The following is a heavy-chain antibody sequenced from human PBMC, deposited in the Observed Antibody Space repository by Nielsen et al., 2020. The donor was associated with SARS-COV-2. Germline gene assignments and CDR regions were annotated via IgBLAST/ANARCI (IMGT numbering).Heavy chain of an antibody. J-gene: IGHJ6*02. D-gene: IGHD6-13*01. V-gene: IGHV4-34*01. CDR3: VRGLGSSSLEGSGWYYYGMDV. CDR2: INHSGST. Sequence: WIRQPPGKGLEWIGEINHSGSTNYNPSLKSRVTISVDTSKNQFSLKLNSVTPEDTAVYYCVRGLGSSSLEGSGWYYYGMDVWGQGTTVTVSS.